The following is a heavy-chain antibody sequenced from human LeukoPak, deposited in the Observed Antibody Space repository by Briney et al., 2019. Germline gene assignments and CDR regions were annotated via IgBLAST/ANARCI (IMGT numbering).Heavy chain of an antibody. D-gene: IGHD3-22*01. Sequence: EASVKVSCKASGYTVTDYYRHWVRQAPGQGLEWMGWISGYNGNTKYAQKHQGRVTMTTDTSTGTAYMELRSLRSAHTAVYSWARTLSCYYDRSGYYPFGYWGQGTLVTVSS. CDR1: GYTVTDYY. V-gene: IGHV1-18*04. CDR3: ARTLSCYYDRSGYYPFGY. CDR2: ISGYNGNT. J-gene: IGHJ4*02.